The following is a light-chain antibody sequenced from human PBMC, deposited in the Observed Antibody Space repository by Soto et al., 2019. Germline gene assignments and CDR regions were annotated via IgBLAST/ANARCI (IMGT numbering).Light chain of an antibody. CDR3: QQSYSPRT. J-gene: IGKJ1*01. Sequence: DIQMTQSPSSLSASVGDRVTITCRASQSISSYLNWYQQKPGKAPKLLIYAASSLQSGAPSRFSGSGSGTDFTLTISSLQPEDFATYYCQQSYSPRTFGQGTKVEIK. CDR1: QSISSY. CDR2: AAS. V-gene: IGKV1-39*01.